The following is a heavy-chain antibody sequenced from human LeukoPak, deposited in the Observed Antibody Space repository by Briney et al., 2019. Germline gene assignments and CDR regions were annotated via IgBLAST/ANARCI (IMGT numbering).Heavy chain of an antibody. Sequence: PSETLSLTCTVSGDSISSSGYYWGWIRQPPGKGLEWIGSIYFSASTYYDPSPMSRVTISVDTSKNQFSLKLTSVTAADTAVYYCAKAVAAAGRFGFDPWGQGTLVTVSS. CDR2: IYFSAST. J-gene: IGHJ5*02. CDR3: AKAVAAAGRFGFDP. V-gene: IGHV4-39*07. CDR1: GDSISSSGYY. D-gene: IGHD6-13*01.